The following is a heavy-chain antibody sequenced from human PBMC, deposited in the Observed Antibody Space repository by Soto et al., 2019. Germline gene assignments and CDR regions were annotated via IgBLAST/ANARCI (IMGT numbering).Heavy chain of an antibody. CDR1: GFTFSDYY. Sequence: PGGSLRLSCAISGFTFSDYYMSWIRQAPGKGLEWLSHISPGSRYPAYADSVKGRFTISRDNARRSLSLQMNSLTVDDTAIYYCVRGGGGGLFDPWGQGSMVTVSS. CDR2: ISPGSRYP. D-gene: IGHD2-15*01. V-gene: IGHV3-11*06. J-gene: IGHJ5*02. CDR3: VRGGGGGLFDP.